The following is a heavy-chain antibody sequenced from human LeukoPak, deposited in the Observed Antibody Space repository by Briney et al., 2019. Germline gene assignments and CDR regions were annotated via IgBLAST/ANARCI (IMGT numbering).Heavy chain of an antibody. CDR3: ARASSGWYPKHLNWFDP. V-gene: IGHV4-61*02. CDR1: GGSISSGSYY. J-gene: IGHJ5*02. Sequence: SETLSLTCTVSGGSISSGSYYWSWIRQPAGKGLEWIGRIYTSGSTNYNPSLKSRVTISVDTSKNQFSLKLSSVTAADTAVYYCARASSGWYPKHLNWFDPWGQGTLVTVSS. CDR2: IYTSGST. D-gene: IGHD6-19*01.